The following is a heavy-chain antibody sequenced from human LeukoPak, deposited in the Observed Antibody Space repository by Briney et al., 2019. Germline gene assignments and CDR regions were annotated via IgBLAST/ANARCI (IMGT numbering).Heavy chain of an antibody. Sequence: PSETLSLTCAVYGGSFSGHYWSWIRQPPGKGLEWIGEINHSGSTNYNPSLKSRVTISVDTSKNQFSLKPSSVTAADTAVYYCARGPRLRVVYYFDYWGQGTLVTVSS. CDR3: ARGPRLRVVYYFDY. V-gene: IGHV4-34*01. J-gene: IGHJ4*02. D-gene: IGHD3-3*01. CDR2: INHSGST. CDR1: GGSFSGHY.